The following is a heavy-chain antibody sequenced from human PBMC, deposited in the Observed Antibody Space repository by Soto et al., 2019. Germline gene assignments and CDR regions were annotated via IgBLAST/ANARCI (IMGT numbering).Heavy chain of an antibody. V-gene: IGHV3-15*01. J-gene: IGHJ3*02. Sequence: GGSLRLSCAASGFTFSNAWMNWVRQAPGKGLEWVGRIKRKTDGGTTDYAAPVKGRFTISRDDSKNTLFLQMNSLKTEDTALYYCTTNRPWAGTTAWVDAFDIWGQGTMVTVSS. CDR3: TTNRPWAGTTAWVDAFDI. D-gene: IGHD1-7*01. CDR2: IKRKTDGGTT. CDR1: GFTFSNAW.